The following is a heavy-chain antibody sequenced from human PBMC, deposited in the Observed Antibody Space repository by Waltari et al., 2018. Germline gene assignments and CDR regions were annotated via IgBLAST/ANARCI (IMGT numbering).Heavy chain of an antibody. J-gene: IGHJ4*02. CDR3: ARDISPYYGSGSWDY. D-gene: IGHD3-10*01. CDR2: ISSSSSTI. CDR1: RFTFSRYS. V-gene: IGHV3-48*01. Sequence: EVQLVESGGGLVQPGGSLRLPCSASRFTFSRYSMNWVRPAPGKGLEWVSYISSSSSTIYYADSVKGRFTISRDNAKNSLYLQMNSLRAEDTAVYYCARDISPYYGSGSWDYWGQGTLVTVSS.